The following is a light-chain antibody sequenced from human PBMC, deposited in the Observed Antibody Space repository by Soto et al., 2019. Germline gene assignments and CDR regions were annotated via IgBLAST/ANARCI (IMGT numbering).Light chain of an antibody. Sequence: EIVLTQSQGTLYLSPGERATLSCWASQSVTSKYLAWYQQKPGQAPRLVIFGASIRVKGIPDRFIGSGSGTDFTLTISSLETEDFAVYYCQQRSNWSITFCQGTRLEIK. CDR3: QQRSNWSIT. J-gene: IGKJ5*01. CDR2: GAS. CDR1: QSVTSKY. V-gene: IGKV3D-20*02.